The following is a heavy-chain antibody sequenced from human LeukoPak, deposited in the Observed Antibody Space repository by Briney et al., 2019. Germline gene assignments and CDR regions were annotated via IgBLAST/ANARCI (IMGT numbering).Heavy chain of an antibody. CDR1: GFTFSSYA. J-gene: IGHJ4*02. CDR3: ANEIRPNDY. D-gene: IGHD4-17*01. Sequence: GGSLRLSCAASGFTFSSYAMHWVRQAPGKGLEWVAVISYDGSNKYYADAVKGRFTISRDNSKNTVYLQMNSLRAEDTAVYYCANEIRPNDYWGQGTLVTVSS. CDR2: ISYDGSNK. V-gene: IGHV3-30-3*02.